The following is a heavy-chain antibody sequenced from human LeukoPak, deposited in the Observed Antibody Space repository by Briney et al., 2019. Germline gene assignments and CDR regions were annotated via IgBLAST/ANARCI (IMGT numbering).Heavy chain of an antibody. CDR3: ARAPRPGYYYDSSGYFL. J-gene: IGHJ4*02. CDR2: INPNSGGT. D-gene: IGHD3-22*01. CDR1: GYTFTGYY. Sequence: ASVKVSCKASGYTFTGYYMHWVRQAPGQGLEWMGRINPNSGGTNYAQKFQGRVTMTRDTSISTAYMELSSLRSDDTAVYYCARAPRPGYYYDSSGYFLWGQGTLVTVSS. V-gene: IGHV1-2*06.